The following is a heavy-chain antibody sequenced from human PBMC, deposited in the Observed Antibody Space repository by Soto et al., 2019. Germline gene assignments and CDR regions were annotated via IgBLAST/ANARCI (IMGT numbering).Heavy chain of an antibody. J-gene: IGHJ5*02. CDR3: ARVGSTVVTWGWFAP. Sequence: QVQLVQSGAEVKKPGSSVKVSCKASGGTFSSYAISWVRQAPGHGLEWMGGIIPIFGTATYAQKFQGRVTVTAHESTTPAYMELRSLSSEVTAGYYCARVGSTVVTWGWFAPWGQGTLVTVSS. CDR2: IIPIFGTA. V-gene: IGHV1-69*01. CDR1: GGTFSSYA. D-gene: IGHD2-15*01.